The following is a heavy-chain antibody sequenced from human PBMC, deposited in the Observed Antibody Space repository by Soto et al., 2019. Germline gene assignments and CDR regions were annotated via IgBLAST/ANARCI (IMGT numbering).Heavy chain of an antibody. V-gene: IGHV4-59*01. CDR1: GVSISSYY. J-gene: IGHJ5*02. Sequence: PSETLSLTCTVSGVSISSYYWSWIRQPPGKGLEWIGYIYYSGSTNYNPSLKSRVTISVDTSKNQFSLKLSSVTAADTAVYYCARDERRWLPHKANWFDPWGQGTLVTVSS. CDR3: ARDERRWLPHKANWFDP. CDR2: IYYSGST. D-gene: IGHD5-12*01.